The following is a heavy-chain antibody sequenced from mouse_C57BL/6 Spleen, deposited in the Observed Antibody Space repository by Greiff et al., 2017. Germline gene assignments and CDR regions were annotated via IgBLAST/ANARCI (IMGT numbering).Heavy chain of an antibody. J-gene: IGHJ4*01. CDR1: GFTFSSYT. D-gene: IGHD3-3*01. Sequence: EVQRVESGGGLVKPGGSLKLSCAASGFTFSSYTMSWVRQTPEKRLGWVATISGGGGNTYYPDSVKGRFTISRDNAKNTLYLQMSSLRSEDTALYYCARDREYDYDAMDYWGQGTSVTVSS. CDR2: ISGGGGNT. CDR3: ARDREYDYDAMDY. V-gene: IGHV5-9*01.